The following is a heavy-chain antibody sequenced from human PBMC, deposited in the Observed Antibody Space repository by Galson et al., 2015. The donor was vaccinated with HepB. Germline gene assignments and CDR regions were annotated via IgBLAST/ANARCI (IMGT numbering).Heavy chain of an antibody. V-gene: IGHV4-30-2*01. Sequence: TLSLTCTVSGGSVSRGGGSWSWVRQPPGGGLEGIGFIYHSGITFYSPSLRSRVTISMDRPENRFSLNLRSVTAADTAVYFCTSGGPRYFDWLQVWGRGTLVTVSS. CDR1: GGSVSRGGGS. J-gene: IGHJ4*02. CDR3: TSGGPRYFDWLQV. CDR2: IYHSGIT. D-gene: IGHD3-9*01.